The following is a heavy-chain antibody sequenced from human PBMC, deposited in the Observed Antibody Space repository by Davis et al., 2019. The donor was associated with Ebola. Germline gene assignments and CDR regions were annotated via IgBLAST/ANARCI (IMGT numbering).Heavy chain of an antibody. V-gene: IGHV4-34*01. CDR2: TDQYGST. J-gene: IGHJ5*02. CDR1: GMSFTAYH. Sequence: SETLSLTCTVSGMSFTAYHWPWIRHRPGKAMERIGRTDQYGSTDYSPSLKGRVTVSLDTSKSQFSLTITSMSAADTAIYYCARAADYCTGGMCYGWFDPWGQGTQVTVSS. CDR3: ARAADYCTGGMCYGWFDP. D-gene: IGHD2-8*01.